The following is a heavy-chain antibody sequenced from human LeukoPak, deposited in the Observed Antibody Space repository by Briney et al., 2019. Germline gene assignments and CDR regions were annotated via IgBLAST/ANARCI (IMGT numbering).Heavy chain of an antibody. J-gene: IGHJ3*02. D-gene: IGHD3-10*01. V-gene: IGHV3-23*01. CDR1: GFTFSSYA. CDR2: ISGSGGST. Sequence: AGVSLRLSCAASGFTFSSYAMSWVRQAPGKGLEWVSAISGSGGSTYYADSVKGRFTISRDNSKNTLYLQMNSLRAEDTAVYYCALLPYGSGSYNRAFDIWGQGTMVTVSS. CDR3: ALLPYGSGSYNRAFDI.